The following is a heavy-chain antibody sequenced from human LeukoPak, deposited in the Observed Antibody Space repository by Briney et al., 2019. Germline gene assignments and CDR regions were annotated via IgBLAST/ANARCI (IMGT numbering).Heavy chain of an antibody. CDR3: ARQLTISSSDFDY. D-gene: IGHD3-9*01. CDR1: GGSISSSSYY. J-gene: IGHJ4*02. CDR2: IYYSGST. V-gene: IGHV4-39*01. Sequence: PSETLSLTCTVPGGSISSSSYYWGWIRQPPGKGLEWIGSIYYSGSTYYKPSLKSRVTISVDTSKNQFSLKLSSVTAADTAVYYCARQLTISSSDFDYWGQGTLVTVSS.